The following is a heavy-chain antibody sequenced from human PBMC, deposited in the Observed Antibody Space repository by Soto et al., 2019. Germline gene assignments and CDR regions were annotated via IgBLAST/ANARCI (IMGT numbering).Heavy chain of an antibody. Sequence: GGSLRLSCAASGFTFSTHAMHWVRQAPGKGLECVAIVSFDGSNKYYADSVKGRFTISRDNSKNTLYLQMSGLTPEDTAVYYCARDQTGITTTGGGRIDHWGQGTLVTSPQ. D-gene: IGHD1-20*01. CDR2: VSFDGSNK. CDR1: GFTFSTHA. J-gene: IGHJ4*02. CDR3: ARDQTGITTTGGGRIDH. V-gene: IGHV3-30-3*01.